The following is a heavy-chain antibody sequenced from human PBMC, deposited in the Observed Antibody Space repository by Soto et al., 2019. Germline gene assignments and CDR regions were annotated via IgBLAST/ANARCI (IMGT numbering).Heavy chain of an antibody. CDR1: GGSFSGYY. Sequence: PSETLSLTCAVYGGSFSGYYWSWIRQPPGKGLEWIGEINHSGSTNYNPSLKSRVTISVDTSKNQFSLKLSSVTAADTAVYYCAGRTYYYGSGSYVRRYYFDYWGQGTLVTVS. D-gene: IGHD3-10*01. CDR2: INHSGST. J-gene: IGHJ4*02. V-gene: IGHV4-34*01. CDR3: AGRTYYYGSGSYVRRYYFDY.